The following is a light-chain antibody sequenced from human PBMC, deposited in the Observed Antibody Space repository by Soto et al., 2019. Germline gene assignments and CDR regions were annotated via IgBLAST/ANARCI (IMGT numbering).Light chain of an antibody. CDR3: QQYNNWPPTWT. Sequence: EIVMTQSPAILSVSPGERATLSCRASQTIGSNLAWYQQKPGQPPRLLTYDASTRATDIPARFTGSGSGTEFTLTISSLQSEDFAVYYCQQYNNWPPTWTFGQGTKVDIK. CDR1: QTIGSN. CDR2: DAS. V-gene: IGKV3-15*01. J-gene: IGKJ1*01.